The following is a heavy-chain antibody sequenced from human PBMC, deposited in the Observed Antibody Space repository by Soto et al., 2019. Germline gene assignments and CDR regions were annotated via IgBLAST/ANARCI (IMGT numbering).Heavy chain of an antibody. CDR1: GFSVRSSGVA. Sequence: QITLKESGPTLVTPTQTLTLTCAFSGFSVRSSGVAVGWIRQPPGKALEWLALIYWDNDKRYSPSLKSRLTIARDTSKNQVVLTMTNVGPADTATYYCAHGTSSINHGYDYWGQGTLVTVSS. CDR2: IYWDNDK. D-gene: IGHD2-2*03. V-gene: IGHV2-5*02. CDR3: AHGTSSINHGYDY. J-gene: IGHJ4*02.